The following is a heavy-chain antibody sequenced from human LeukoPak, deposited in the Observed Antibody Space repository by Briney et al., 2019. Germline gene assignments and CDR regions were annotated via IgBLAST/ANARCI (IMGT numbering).Heavy chain of an antibody. CDR1: GGSISSGGYY. J-gene: IGHJ5*02. CDR2: IYYSGST. Sequence: SETLSLTCTVSGGSISSGGYYWSWIRQPPGKGLEWIGYIYYSGSTSYNPSLKSRVTISVDTSKNQFSLKLSSVTAADTAVYYCARDRRGGLGFLEYNWFDPWGQGTLVTVSS. V-gene: IGHV4-61*08. CDR3: ARDRRGGLGFLEYNWFDP. D-gene: IGHD3-3*01.